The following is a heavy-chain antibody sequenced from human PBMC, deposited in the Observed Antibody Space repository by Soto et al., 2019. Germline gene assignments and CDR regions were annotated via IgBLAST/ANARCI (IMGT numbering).Heavy chain of an antibody. CDR3: AREKWEPHRGDFDI. V-gene: IGHV3-30*03. D-gene: IGHD1-26*01. Sequence: GGSLRLSCAASGFTFSSYGMHWVRQAPGKGLEWVAVISYDGSNKYYADSVKGRFTISRDNAKNSLYLQMNSLRAEDTAVYYCAREKWEPHRGDFDIWGQGTMVTVSS. CDR2: ISYDGSNK. J-gene: IGHJ3*02. CDR1: GFTFSSYG.